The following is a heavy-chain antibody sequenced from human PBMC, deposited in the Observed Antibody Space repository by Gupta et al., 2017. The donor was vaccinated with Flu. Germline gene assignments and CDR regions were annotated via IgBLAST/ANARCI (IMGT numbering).Heavy chain of an antibody. J-gene: IGHJ4*02. CDR2: TSFDESLK. D-gene: IGHD4-4*01. CDR3: VKDPYSNHGSYFDY. V-gene: IGHV3-30*18. Sequence: MHWVRQAPGKGLDWVALTSFDESLKTYADSVKGRFTISRDNSKNTLYLQMNNLRPEDTAVYFCVKDPYSNHGSYFDYWGQGILVTVSS.